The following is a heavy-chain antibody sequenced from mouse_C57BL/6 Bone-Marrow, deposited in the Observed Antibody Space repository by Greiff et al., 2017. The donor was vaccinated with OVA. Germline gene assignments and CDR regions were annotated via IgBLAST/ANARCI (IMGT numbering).Heavy chain of an antibody. Sequence: EVQVVESGPELVKPGASVKIPCTASGYTFTDYNMDWVKQSHGKSLEWIGDINPNNGGTIYNQKFKGKATLTVDKSSSTAYMELRSLTSEDTAVYYCARPGSSSYYFDYWGQGTTLTVSS. CDR1: GYTFTDYN. J-gene: IGHJ2*01. CDR2: INPNNGGT. D-gene: IGHD1-1*01. CDR3: ARPGSSSYYFDY. V-gene: IGHV1-18*01.